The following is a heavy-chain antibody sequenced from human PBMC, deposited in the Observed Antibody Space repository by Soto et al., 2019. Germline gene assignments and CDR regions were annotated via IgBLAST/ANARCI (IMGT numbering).Heavy chain of an antibody. CDR1: GGAFRNYA. J-gene: IGHJ6*02. D-gene: IGHD3-22*01. V-gene: IGHV1-69*01. CDR3: AASRGFYEAMDA. Sequence: QVQLVQSGAEVKKPGSSVKVSCTASGGAFRNYAVSWVRQAPGHGLEWMGAVMPTFGAGVYAQKFQGRLTIFADESTNTAYLNVSSLTFGDTAIYYCAASRGFYEAMDAWGQGTTLTVSS. CDR2: VMPTFGAG.